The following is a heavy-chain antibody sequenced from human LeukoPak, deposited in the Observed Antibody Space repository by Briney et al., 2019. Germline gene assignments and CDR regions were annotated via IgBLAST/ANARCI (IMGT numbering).Heavy chain of an antibody. J-gene: IGHJ5*02. CDR1: GGSIRSGSYY. D-gene: IGHD4-17*01. CDR2: SYTSGST. V-gene: IGHV4-61*02. CDR3: AREHSGCDTTA. Sequence: SQTLSLTCTVSGGSIRSGSYYWSWTRQPAGEKLEWIGRSYTSGSTNYNPSLKSRVTISLDTSKNQFSLKLRSVTAADTAVYYCAREHSGCDTTAWGQGTLVTVSS.